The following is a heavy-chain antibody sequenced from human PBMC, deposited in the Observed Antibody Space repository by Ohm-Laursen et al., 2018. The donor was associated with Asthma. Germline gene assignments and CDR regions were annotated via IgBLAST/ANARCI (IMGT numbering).Heavy chain of an antibody. D-gene: IGHD4-17*01. V-gene: IGHV3-53*01. CDR1: GFTVSNTY. Sequence: SLRLSCTASGFTVSNTYMSWIRQGPEKGLEWVSDIYPGGATFYADSVKGRFTISRDDSKNTLNLQMSSLRGDDTAVYYCAKPHDYGDLIQHWGQGTQVTVSS. CDR3: AKPHDYGDLIQH. J-gene: IGHJ1*01. CDR2: IYPGGAT.